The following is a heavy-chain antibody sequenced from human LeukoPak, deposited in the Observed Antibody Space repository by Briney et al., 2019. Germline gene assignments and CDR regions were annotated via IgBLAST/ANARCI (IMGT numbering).Heavy chain of an antibody. D-gene: IGHD1-26*01. V-gene: IGHV3-7*01. CDR2: IKQDGSEK. J-gene: IGHJ4*02. CDR3: AREKWELPYYFDY. Sequence: GGSLRLSCAASGFTFSSYWMSWVRQAPGKGLEWVANIKQDGSEKYYVDSVKGRFTISRDNAKNSLYLQMNSLRAEDTAVYYCAREKWELPYYFDYWGQGTLVTVSS. CDR1: GFTFSSYW.